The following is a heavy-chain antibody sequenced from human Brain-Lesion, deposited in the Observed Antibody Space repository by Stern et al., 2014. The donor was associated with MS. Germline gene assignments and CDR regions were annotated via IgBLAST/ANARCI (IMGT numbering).Heavy chain of an antibody. V-gene: IGHV5-51*01. D-gene: IGHD6-6*01. CDR3: ARRGDSSSSGFDY. CDR1: ERRFTSNR. Sequence: VQLVQSGAEVKNPGESLKIYCKGSERRFTSNRIGWVRQMTGRSLERLGIIWPGDSDTRYSPSFQGQVTISADKSISPAYLQWSSLQASDTAMYYCARRGDSSSSGFDYWGQGTLVIVSS. CDR2: IWPGDSDT. J-gene: IGHJ4*02.